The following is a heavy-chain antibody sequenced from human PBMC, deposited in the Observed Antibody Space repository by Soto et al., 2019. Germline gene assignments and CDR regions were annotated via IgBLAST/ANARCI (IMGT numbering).Heavy chain of an antibody. CDR2: INPIIGKT. CDR3: ARDGYSTNFAY. J-gene: IGHJ4*02. Sequence: ASVKVSCKASGSTFSSYTISWVRQAPGQGLEWMGRINPIIGKTNYAQKFQGRVTMTTDTSTSTAYMELRSLRSDDTAVYYCARDGYSTNFAYWGQGTLVTVSS. D-gene: IGHD6-13*01. CDR1: GSTFSSYT. V-gene: IGHV1-18*01.